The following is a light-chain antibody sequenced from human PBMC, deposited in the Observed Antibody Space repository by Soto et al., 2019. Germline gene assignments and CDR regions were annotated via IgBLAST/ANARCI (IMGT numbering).Light chain of an antibody. J-gene: IGKJ4*01. Sequence: ELVMTQSPATLSLSPGERATLSCRASQGVGSTLAWYQQEPGRAPRLLIYYASTRATGIPARFSGAGSGTEFTLTISGLQSDDFAVYYCQHYLTWPLTFGGGTRVEI. V-gene: IGKV3-15*01. CDR2: YAS. CDR1: QGVGST. CDR3: QHYLTWPLT.